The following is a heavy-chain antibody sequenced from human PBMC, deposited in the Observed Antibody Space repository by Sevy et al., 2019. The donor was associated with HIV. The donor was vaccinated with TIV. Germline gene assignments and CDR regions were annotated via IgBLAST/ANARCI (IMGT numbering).Heavy chain of an antibody. V-gene: IGHV4-59*01. J-gene: IGHJ4*02. D-gene: IGHD6-13*01. CDR3: AREHIEAPGTLVDY. CDR1: GGSISGNF. Sequence: SETLSLTCTVSGGSISGNFWSWIRQPPGMGLEWIGYIYYSGSTNYNPSLKSRVTISVDTSKNQFSLKLSSVTAADTAVYYCAREHIEAPGTLVDYWGQGTLVTVSS. CDR2: IYYSGST.